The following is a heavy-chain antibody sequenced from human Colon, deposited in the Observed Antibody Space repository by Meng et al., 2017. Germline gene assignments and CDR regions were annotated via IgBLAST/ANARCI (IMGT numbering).Heavy chain of an antibody. V-gene: IGHV4-4*02. Sequence: QVRLKGPGPGLVKPSGTLSLTCAVSGGSITNSNWWSWVRQPPGKGLEWIGQTYGSVNTAYNPSLKSRVTISVDKSKNQLSLTLSPVTAADTAVYYCAKNGAYCLEYWGQGILVTVSS. CDR3: AKNGAYCLEY. D-gene: IGHD2-8*02. CDR2: TYGSVNT. J-gene: IGHJ4*02. CDR1: GGSITNSNW.